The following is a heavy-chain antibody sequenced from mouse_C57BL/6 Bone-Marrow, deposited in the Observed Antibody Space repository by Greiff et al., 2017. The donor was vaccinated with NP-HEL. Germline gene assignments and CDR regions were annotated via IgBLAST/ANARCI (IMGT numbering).Heavy chain of an antibody. D-gene: IGHD1-1*01. V-gene: IGHV5-6*01. CDR1: GFTFSSYG. Sequence: EVQGVESGGDLVKPGGSLKLSCAASGFTFSSYGMSWVRQTPDKRLEWVATISSGGSYTYYPDSVKGRFTISRDNAKNTLYLQMSSLKSEDTAMYYCARRPYYGSSYGFDYWGQGTTLTVSS. CDR3: ARRPYYGSSYGFDY. J-gene: IGHJ2*01. CDR2: ISSGGSYT.